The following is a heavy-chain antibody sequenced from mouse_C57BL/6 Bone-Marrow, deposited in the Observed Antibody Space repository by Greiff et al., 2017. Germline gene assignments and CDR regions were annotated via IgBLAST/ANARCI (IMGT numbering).Heavy chain of an antibody. CDR3: ARSDDYDGTYY. CDR2: IYLGNGYT. J-gene: IGHJ3*01. D-gene: IGHD2-4*01. Sequence: VQLQQSGAELVRPGASVKMSCKTSGYTFTSYGINWVKQRPGQGLEWIGYIYLGNGYTEYNEKFKGKATLTSDTSSSTAYMQLSSLTSDDSAIYCGARSDDYDGTYYWGQGTVVTVSA. V-gene: IGHV1-58*01. CDR1: GYTFTSYG.